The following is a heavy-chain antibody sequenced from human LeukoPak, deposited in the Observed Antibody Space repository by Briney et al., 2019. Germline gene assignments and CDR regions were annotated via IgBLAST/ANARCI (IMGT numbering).Heavy chain of an antibody. CDR2: INPNSGGT. V-gene: IGHV1-2*02. CDR3: ARQPSYDFWSGYGEKWFDP. D-gene: IGHD3-3*01. CDR1: GYTFTGYY. Sequence: ASVKVSCKASGYTFTGYYMHWVRQAPGQGLEWMGWINPNSGGTNYAQKFQGRVTMTRDTSISTAYMELSRLRSDDTAVYYCARQPSYDFWSGYGEKWFDPWGQGTLVTVSS. J-gene: IGHJ5*02.